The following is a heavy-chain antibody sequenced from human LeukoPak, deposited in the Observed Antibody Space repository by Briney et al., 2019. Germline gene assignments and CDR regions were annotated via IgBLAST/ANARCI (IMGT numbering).Heavy chain of an antibody. Sequence: GGSLRLSCAASGFTFSSYGISWVRQAPGKGREWVSAISGSGGSTYYADSVKGRFTISRDNSKNTLYRQMSSPRAEDTAVYYCAKDLSKQHLVGRGGGGNYYYMDVWGKGTTVTISS. CDR1: GFTFSSYG. V-gene: IGHV3-23*01. D-gene: IGHD6-13*01. CDR3: AKDLSKQHLVGRGGGGNYYYMDV. J-gene: IGHJ6*03. CDR2: ISGSGGST.